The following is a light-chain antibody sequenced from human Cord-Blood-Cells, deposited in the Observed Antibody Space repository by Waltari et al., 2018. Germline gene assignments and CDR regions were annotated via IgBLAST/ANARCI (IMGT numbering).Light chain of an antibody. Sequence: QSALTQPASVSGSPGQSITISCTGTSSDVGRYNLFSWYQQHPGKAPKLMIYGGSKRPSGVSNRFSGSKSGNTASLTISGLQAEDEADYYCCSYAGSSTFVVFGGGTKLTVL. CDR2: GGS. CDR1: SSDVGRYNL. CDR3: CSYAGSSTFVV. V-gene: IGLV2-23*01. J-gene: IGLJ2*01.